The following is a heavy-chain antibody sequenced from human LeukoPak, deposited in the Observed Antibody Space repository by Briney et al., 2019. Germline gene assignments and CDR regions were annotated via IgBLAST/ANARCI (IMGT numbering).Heavy chain of an antibody. CDR3: ARAPSEVGGYYPEYFRH. CDR2: IKSDGKT. CDR1: GFTFSRYW. Sequence: TGGSLRLSCEASGFTFSRYWMHWVRHAPGKGLVWVSRIKSDGKTNYADSVKGRFTISRDNAKNTVSLQMDSLRAEDTGVYYCARAPSEVGGYYPEYFRHWGQGTVVSVSS. J-gene: IGHJ1*01. V-gene: IGHV3-74*01. D-gene: IGHD3-22*01.